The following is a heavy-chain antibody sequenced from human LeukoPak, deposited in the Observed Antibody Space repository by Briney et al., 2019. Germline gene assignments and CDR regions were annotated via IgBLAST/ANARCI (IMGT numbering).Heavy chain of an antibody. J-gene: IGHJ5*02. CDR3: ARPPGIAAAWFDP. Sequence: SETLSLTCTVSGGSISSYNWGWIRQPPGKGLEWIGSFDNSGSTYYNPSLKSRVTISVDTSKDQFSLKLTSVTAADTAVYYCARPPGIAAAWFDPWGQGTLVTVSS. CDR1: GGSISSYN. CDR2: FDNSGST. V-gene: IGHV4-39*01. D-gene: IGHD6-13*01.